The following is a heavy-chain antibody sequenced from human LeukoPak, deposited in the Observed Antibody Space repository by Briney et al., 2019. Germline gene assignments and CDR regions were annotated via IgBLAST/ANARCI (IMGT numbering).Heavy chain of an antibody. CDR3: VRLIVGASDY. CDR2: VKQDVGEK. CDR1: GFTFSSHW. V-gene: IGHV3-7*01. Sequence: GGSLRLSCAASGFTFSSHWMSWVRQAPGKGLEWVASVKQDVGEKYHVDSVKGRFTISRDNAKNSLYLQMNSLRAEDTAVYYCVRLIVGASDYWGQGTLVTVSS. J-gene: IGHJ4*02. D-gene: IGHD1-26*01.